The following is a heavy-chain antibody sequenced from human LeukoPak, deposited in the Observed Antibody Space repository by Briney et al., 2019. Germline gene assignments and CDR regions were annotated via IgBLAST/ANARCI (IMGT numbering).Heavy chain of an antibody. D-gene: IGHD3-16*01. CDR2: ISSNGGST. CDR3: ARDRGEYYYYGMDV. Sequence: GGSLRLSCAASGFTFSSYAMHWVRQAPGKGLEYVSAISSNGGSTYYANSVKGRFTISRDNSKNTLYLQMGSLRVEDMAVYYCARDRGEYYYYGMDVWGQGTTVTVSS. V-gene: IGHV3-64*01. CDR1: GFTFSSYA. J-gene: IGHJ6*02.